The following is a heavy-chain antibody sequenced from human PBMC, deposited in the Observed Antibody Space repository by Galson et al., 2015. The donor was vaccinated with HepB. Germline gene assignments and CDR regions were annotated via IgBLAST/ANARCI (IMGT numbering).Heavy chain of an antibody. J-gene: IGHJ4*02. D-gene: IGHD1-1*01. CDR3: AKRAGNWNDFDY. Sequence: SLRLSCAASGFTFSSYGMHWVRQAPGKGLEWVAVISYDGSNKYYADSVKGRFTISRDNSKNTLYLQMNSLRAEDTAVYYCAKRAGNWNDFDYWGQGTLVTVSS. CDR1: GFTFSSYG. V-gene: IGHV3-30*18. CDR2: ISYDGSNK.